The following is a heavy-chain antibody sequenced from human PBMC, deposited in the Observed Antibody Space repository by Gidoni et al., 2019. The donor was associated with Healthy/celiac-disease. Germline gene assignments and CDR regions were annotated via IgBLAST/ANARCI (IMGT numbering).Heavy chain of an antibody. CDR1: GYTFTGYY. V-gene: IGHV1-2*02. CDR2: INPNSGGT. J-gene: IGHJ4*02. Sequence: QGQLVQSGAEVKKPGASVKVSCKASGYTFTGYYMHGVRQGPGQGLEWMGRINPNSGGTNYAQKFQGSVTITRDTSISTAYMELSRLRSDDTAVYYCARVWGKGVHFDYWGQGTLVTVSS. D-gene: IGHD3-16*01. CDR3: ARVWGKGVHFDY.